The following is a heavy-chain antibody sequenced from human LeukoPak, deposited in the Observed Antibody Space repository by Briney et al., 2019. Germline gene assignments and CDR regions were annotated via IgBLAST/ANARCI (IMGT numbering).Heavy chain of an antibody. CDR2: IWYDGSNK. Sequence: GGSLRPSCAASGFTFSSYGMHWVRQAPGKGLEWVAVIWYDGSNKYYADSVKGRFTISRDNSKNTLYLQMNSLRAEDTAVYYCARVGSISSFVYFDYWGQGTLVTVSS. CDR3: ARVGSISSFVYFDY. J-gene: IGHJ4*02. V-gene: IGHV3-33*01. CDR1: GFTFSSYG. D-gene: IGHD6-6*01.